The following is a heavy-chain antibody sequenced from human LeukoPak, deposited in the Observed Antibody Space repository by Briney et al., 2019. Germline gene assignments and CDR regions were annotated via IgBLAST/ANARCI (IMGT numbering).Heavy chain of an antibody. D-gene: IGHD5-24*01. CDR3: TTDQGDGYNFGWFDP. CDR2: NKRRTDGGTT. CDR1: GLTFSNAW. Sequence: GGSLRLSCAASGLTFSNAWMSWVRHAPGKGLEWVGRNKRRTDGGTTDYAAPVKGRFTISRDDSKNTLYLQMNSLKTEDTAVYYCTTDQGDGYNFGWFDPWGQGTLVTVSS. J-gene: IGHJ5*02. V-gene: IGHV3-15*01.